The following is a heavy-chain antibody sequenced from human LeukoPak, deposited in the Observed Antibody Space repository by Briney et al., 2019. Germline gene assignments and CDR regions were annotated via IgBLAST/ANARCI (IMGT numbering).Heavy chain of an antibody. CDR2: INPSGGST. V-gene: IGHV1-46*01. J-gene: IGHJ4*02. CDR1: GYTFTNYY. D-gene: IGHD5/OR15-5a*01. Sequence: ASVKVSFKASGYTFTNYYMHWVRQAPGQGLEWMGFINPSGGSTRYAQNFQGGVTMTRDTSTSTIYMELSSLRSEDTAVYYCARDPRGNSVYVFDYWGQGTLVTVSS. CDR3: ARDPRGNSVYVFDY.